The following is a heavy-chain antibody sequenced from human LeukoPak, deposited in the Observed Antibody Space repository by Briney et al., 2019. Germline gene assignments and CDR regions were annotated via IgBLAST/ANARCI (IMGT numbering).Heavy chain of an antibody. CDR3: ARAGRRGYSYDFDY. CDR1: GGSISSGGYY. D-gene: IGHD5-18*01. V-gene: IGHV4-61*08. J-gene: IGHJ4*02. CDR2: IYYSGST. Sequence: PSQTLSLTCTVSGGSISSGGYYWSWIRQPPGKGLEWIGYIYYSGSTNYNPSLKSRVTISVDTSKNQFSLKLSSVTAADTAVYYCARAGRRGYSYDFDYWGQGTLVTVSS.